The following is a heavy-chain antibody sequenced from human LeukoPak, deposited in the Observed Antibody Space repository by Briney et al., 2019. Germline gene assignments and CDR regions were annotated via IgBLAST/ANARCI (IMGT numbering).Heavy chain of an antibody. V-gene: IGHV3-23*01. D-gene: IGHD3-16*02. CDR1: GLTFSSYA. J-gene: IGHJ4*02. Sequence: PGGSLRLSCAASGLTFSSYAMSWVRQAPGKGLEWVSAISGSGGSTYYADSVKGRFTISRDNSKNTLYLQMNSLRAEDTAVYYCAKDYVWGSYRYSPADYWGQGTLVTVSS. CDR3: AKDYVWGSYRYSPADY. CDR2: ISGSGGST.